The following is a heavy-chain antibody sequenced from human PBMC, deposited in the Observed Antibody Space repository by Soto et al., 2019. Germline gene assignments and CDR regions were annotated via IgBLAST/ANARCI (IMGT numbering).Heavy chain of an antibody. J-gene: IGHJ6*02. CDR2: ISAYNGNT. D-gene: IGHD2-15*01. Sequence: GASVKVSCKASGYTFTSYGISGVRQDPGQGLEWMGWISAYNGNTNYAQKLQGRVTMTTDTSTSTAYMELRSLRSDDTAVYYCARGGYCSGGSCYHYYYYGMDVWGQGTTVTVSS. V-gene: IGHV1-18*04. CDR1: GYTFTSYG. CDR3: ARGGYCSGGSCYHYYYYGMDV.